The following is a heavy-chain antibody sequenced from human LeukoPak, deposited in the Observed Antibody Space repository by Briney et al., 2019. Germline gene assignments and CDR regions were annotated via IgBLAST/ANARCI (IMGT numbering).Heavy chain of an antibody. J-gene: IGHJ6*03. CDR2: VNHRGTA. CDR3: ARYSNRDLNYYFMDV. Sequence: SETLSLTCGVDGGSVSGYYWSWIRQSPGKGLEGIGEVNHRGTANYNPSLRRRATISVDTSKNQFSLRLTSVTAADTAVYFCARYSNRDLNYYFMDVWGNGTTVTISS. D-gene: IGHD2-21*01. CDR1: GGSVSGYY. V-gene: IGHV4-34*01.